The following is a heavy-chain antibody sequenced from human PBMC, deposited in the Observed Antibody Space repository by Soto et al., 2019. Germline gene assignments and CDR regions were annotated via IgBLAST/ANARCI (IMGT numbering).Heavy chain of an antibody. D-gene: IGHD6-13*01. Sequence: LSLTCTVSGGSISSYYWSWIRQPPGKGLEWIGYIYYSGSTNYNPSLKSRVTMSVDTSKNQFSLKLSSVAAADTAVYYCAKTSAAGIYNWFDPWGQGTLVTVSS. CDR1: GGSISSYY. CDR3: AKTSAAGIYNWFDP. J-gene: IGHJ5*02. CDR2: IYYSGST. V-gene: IGHV4-59*01.